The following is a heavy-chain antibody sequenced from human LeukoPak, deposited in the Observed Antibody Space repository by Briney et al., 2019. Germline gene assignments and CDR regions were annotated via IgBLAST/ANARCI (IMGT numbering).Heavy chain of an antibody. D-gene: IGHD5-12*01. CDR1: GGSISSSSYY. V-gene: IGHV4-39*01. CDR2: IYYSGST. CDR3: ARMVVATIPHFDY. Sequence: SETLSLTCTASGGSISSSSYYWGWIRQPPGKGLEWIGSIYYSGSTYYNPSLKSRVTISVDTSKNQFSLKLSSVTAADTAVYYCARMVVATIPHFDYWGQGTLVTVSS. J-gene: IGHJ4*02.